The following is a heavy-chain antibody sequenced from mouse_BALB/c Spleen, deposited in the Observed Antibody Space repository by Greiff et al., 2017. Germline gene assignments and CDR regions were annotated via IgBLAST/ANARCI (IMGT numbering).Heavy chain of an antibody. CDR3: TRGSLGNYDDWFAY. V-gene: IGHV1-15*01. J-gene: IGHJ3*01. CDR1: GYTFTDYE. Sequence: VKLMESGAELVRPGASVKLSCKALGYTFTDYEMHWVKQTPVHGLEWIGAIHPGSGGTAYNQKFKGKATLTADKSSSTAYMELSSLTSEDSAVYYCTRGSLGNYDDWFAYWGQGTLVTVSA. D-gene: IGHD2-1*01. CDR2: IHPGSGGT.